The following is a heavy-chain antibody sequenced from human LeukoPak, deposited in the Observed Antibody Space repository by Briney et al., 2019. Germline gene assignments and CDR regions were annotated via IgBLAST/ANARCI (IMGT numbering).Heavy chain of an antibody. CDR1: GFTFSSYW. J-gene: IGHJ4*02. Sequence: GGSLRLSCAASGFTFSSYWMNWVRQAPGKGLEWVAVISYDGSNKYYADSVKGRFTISRDNSKNTLYLQMSSLRVEDTAVYYCARDPQLLWFGEYFGHFDYWGQGTLVTVSS. D-gene: IGHD3-10*01. CDR3: ARDPQLLWFGEYFGHFDY. V-gene: IGHV3-30-3*01. CDR2: ISYDGSNK.